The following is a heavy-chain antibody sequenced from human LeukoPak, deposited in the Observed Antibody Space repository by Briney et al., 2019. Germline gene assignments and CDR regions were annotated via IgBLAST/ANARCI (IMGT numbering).Heavy chain of an antibody. Sequence: SETLSLTCTVSGGSISSYYWSWIRQPPGKGLEWIGYIYYSGSTNYNPSLKSRVTISVDTSKNQSSLKLSSVTAADTAVYYCAREGDDSSGFDYWGQGTLVTVSS. CDR2: IYYSGST. D-gene: IGHD3-22*01. J-gene: IGHJ4*02. V-gene: IGHV4-59*01. CDR3: AREGDDSSGFDY. CDR1: GGSISSYY.